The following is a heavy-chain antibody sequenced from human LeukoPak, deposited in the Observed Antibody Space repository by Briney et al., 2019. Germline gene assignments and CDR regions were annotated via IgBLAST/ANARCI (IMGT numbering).Heavy chain of an antibody. D-gene: IGHD4-11*01. CDR3: AKHLSNCYYHYYMDV. J-gene: IGHJ6*03. Sequence: GGSLRLSCAASGFSFSTYAMTWVRQAPGKGLEWVSAISGSGGSTYYADSVKGRFTISRDNSKNTLYLQMNSLRAEDTAVYYCAKHLSNCYYHYYMDVWGKGTPVSVSS. CDR1: GFSFSTYA. CDR2: ISGSGGST. V-gene: IGHV3-23*01.